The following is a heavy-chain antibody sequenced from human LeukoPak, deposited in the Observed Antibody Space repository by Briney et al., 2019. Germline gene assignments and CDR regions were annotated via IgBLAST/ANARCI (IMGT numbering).Heavy chain of an antibody. CDR3: ARGGSGSYYNKAPYYYYYYGMDV. CDR2: IYHSGST. V-gene: IGHV4-4*02. Sequence: SETLSLTCAVSGGSISSSNWWSWVRQPPGKGLEWIGEIYHSGSTNYNPSLKSRVTISVDKSKNQFSLKLSSVTAADTAVYYCARGGSGSYYNKAPYYYYYYGMDVWGKGTTVTVSS. D-gene: IGHD3-10*01. CDR1: GGSISSSNW. J-gene: IGHJ6*04.